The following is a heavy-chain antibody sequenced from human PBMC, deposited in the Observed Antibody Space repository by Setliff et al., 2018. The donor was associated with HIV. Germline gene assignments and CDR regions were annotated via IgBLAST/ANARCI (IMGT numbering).Heavy chain of an antibody. CDR1: GYTFSGHY. CDR2: INPNSGGT. V-gene: IGHV1-2*02. J-gene: IGHJ5*02. CDR3: AKGGPGSSWLGGWFDP. Sequence: ASVKVSCKASGYTFSGHYMHWVRQAPGQGLEWMGWINPNSGGTNNAQKFQGRVTMTRDTSINTAYMELARLRSDDTAVYYCAKGGPGSSWLGGWFDPWGQGTLVTVS. D-gene: IGHD6-13*01.